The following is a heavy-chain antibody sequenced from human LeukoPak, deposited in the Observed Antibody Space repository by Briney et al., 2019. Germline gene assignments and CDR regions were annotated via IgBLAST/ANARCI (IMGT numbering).Heavy chain of an antibody. J-gene: IGHJ4*02. CDR3: GVEGYEILTGYYSNY. CDR2: INHSGST. D-gene: IGHD3-9*01. CDR1: GGSFSGYY. V-gene: IGHV4-34*01. Sequence: PSETLFLTCAVYGGSFSGYYWSWIRQPPGKGLEWIGEINHSGSTNYNPSLKSRVTISVDTSKNQFSLKLSSVTAADTAVYYCGVEGYEILTGYYSNYWGQGTLVTVSS.